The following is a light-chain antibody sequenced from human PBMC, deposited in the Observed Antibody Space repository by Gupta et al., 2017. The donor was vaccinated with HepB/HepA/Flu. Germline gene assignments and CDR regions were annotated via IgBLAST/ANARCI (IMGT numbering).Light chain of an antibody. V-gene: IGKV1-39*01. CDR1: QSISSY. CDR2: AAS. J-gene: IGKJ1*01. Sequence: IQITQSPSSLPASVADRVTITCRASQSISSYLNWYQQKPGKAPKLLIYAASSLQSGVPSRFSGSGSGTDFTLTISNLQAEDVATYYCQQCYSTLVTFGQGTKVEIK. CDR3: QQCYSTLVT.